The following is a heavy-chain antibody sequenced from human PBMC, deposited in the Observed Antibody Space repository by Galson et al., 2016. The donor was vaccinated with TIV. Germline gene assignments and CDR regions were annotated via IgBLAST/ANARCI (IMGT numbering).Heavy chain of an antibody. D-gene: IGHD5-18*01. V-gene: IGHV1-46*01. CDR3: ARGPGYTYGYIFDY. J-gene: IGHJ4*02. Sequence: CKASGYIFTSWYMHWVRQAPGQGLEWVGIVSTSGGTTSYAQKFQGRVAMTSDTSTSTVYMELNSLKSEDTAVYYRARGPGYTYGYIFDYWGQGTPVTVAS. CDR1: GYIFTSWY. CDR2: VSTSGGTT.